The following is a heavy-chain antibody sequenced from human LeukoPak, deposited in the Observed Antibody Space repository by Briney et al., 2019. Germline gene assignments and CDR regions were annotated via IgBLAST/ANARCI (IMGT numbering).Heavy chain of an antibody. CDR2: IYYSGSN. CDR1: GGSISSYY. CDR3: ARLHDYGDYYWFDP. Sequence: SETLSLTCTVSGGSISSYYWSWIRQPPGKGLEWIGYIYYSGSNNYNPSLKSRVTISVDTSKNQFSLKLSSVTAADTAVYYCARLHDYGDYYWFDPWGQGTLVTVSS. V-gene: IGHV4-59*01. J-gene: IGHJ5*02. D-gene: IGHD4-17*01.